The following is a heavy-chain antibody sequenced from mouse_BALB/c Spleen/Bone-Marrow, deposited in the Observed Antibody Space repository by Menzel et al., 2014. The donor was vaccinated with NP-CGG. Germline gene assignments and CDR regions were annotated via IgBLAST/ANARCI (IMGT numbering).Heavy chain of an antibody. CDR2: INPYNDGT. V-gene: IGHV1-14*01. CDR1: GYTFTSYI. D-gene: IGHD2-3*01. Sequence: VQLQQSGPELVKPGASVKMSCKASGYTFTSYIMQWVKQKPGQGLEWIGYINPYNDGTKYNEKFKGKATLTSDKSSSTAYMELSSLTSEDSAVYYCARRWLPYAMDYWGQGTSVTVSS. CDR3: ARRWLPYAMDY. J-gene: IGHJ4*01.